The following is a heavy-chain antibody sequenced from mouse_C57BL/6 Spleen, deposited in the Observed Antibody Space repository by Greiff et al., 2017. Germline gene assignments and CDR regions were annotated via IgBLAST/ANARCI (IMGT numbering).Heavy chain of an antibody. CDR2: ISDGGSYT. CDR1: GFTFSSYA. Sequence: EVKVVESGGGLVKPGGSLKLSCAASGFTFSSYAMSWVRQTPEKRLEWVATISDGGSYTYYPDNVKGRFTISSDNAKNNLYLQMSHLKSEDTAMYYCARGDYDYDSTVYYAMDYWGQGTSVTVSS. D-gene: IGHD2-4*01. V-gene: IGHV5-4*03. CDR3: ARGDYDYDSTVYYAMDY. J-gene: IGHJ4*01.